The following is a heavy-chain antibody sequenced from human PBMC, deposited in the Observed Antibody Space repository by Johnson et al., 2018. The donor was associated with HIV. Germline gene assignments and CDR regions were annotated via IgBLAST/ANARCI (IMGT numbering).Heavy chain of an antibody. Sequence: QVQLVESGGGLVQPGRSLRLSCAASGFTFSSYAFHWVRPAPAKGLEWVAAISYDGTDKYHADSVKGRFTISRDSSKNTLYLEMNTLRPEDTAMYYCARDTGGGETYDIWGQGTMVTVSS. CDR2: ISYDGTDK. D-gene: IGHD2-21*01. V-gene: IGHV3-30*04. CDR1: GFTFSSYA. CDR3: ARDTGGGETYDI. J-gene: IGHJ3*02.